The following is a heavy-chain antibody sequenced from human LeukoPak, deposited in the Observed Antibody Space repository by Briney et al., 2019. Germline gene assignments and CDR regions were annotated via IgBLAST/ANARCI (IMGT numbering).Heavy chain of an antibody. J-gene: IGHJ3*02. CDR2: ISYDGSNK. Sequence: GRSLRLSCAASGFTFSSYAMHWVRQAPGKGLEWVAVISYDGSNKYYADSVKGRFTISRDNSKNTLYLQMNSLRAEDTAVYYCARDNRPYFFITLDAFDIWGQGTMVTVSS. CDR1: GFTFSSYA. CDR3: ARDNRPYFFITLDAFDI. D-gene: IGHD3-22*01. V-gene: IGHV3-30-3*01.